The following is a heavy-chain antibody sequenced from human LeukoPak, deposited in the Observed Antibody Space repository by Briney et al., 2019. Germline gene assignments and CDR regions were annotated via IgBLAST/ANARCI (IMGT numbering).Heavy chain of an antibody. D-gene: IGHD4-17*01. Sequence: PGGSLRLSCAASGFTVSSNYMSWVRQAPGKGLEWVSVIYSGGSTYYADSVKGRFTISRDNARNSLYLQMNSLRAEDTAVYYCARDLGTTVTTVVSIDYWGQGTLVTVSS. J-gene: IGHJ4*02. CDR1: GFTVSSNY. CDR3: ARDLGTTVTTVVSIDY. V-gene: IGHV3-53*01. CDR2: IYSGGST.